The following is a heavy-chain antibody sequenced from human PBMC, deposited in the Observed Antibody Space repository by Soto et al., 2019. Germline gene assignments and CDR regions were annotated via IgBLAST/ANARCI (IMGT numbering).Heavy chain of an antibody. CDR2: IIPMLGMR. V-gene: IGHV1-69*02. Sequence: QVQLVQSGAAVKKPGSSVKVSCKDSGGTFSTYSMFWVRQAPGQGLEWMGRIIPMLGMRNYAQRFQDRVTITADKSTATAHMELSSLRSEDTALYYCTIGSWSGEVFDIWGQGTMVTVSS. J-gene: IGHJ3*02. CDR1: GGTFSTYS. D-gene: IGHD2-21*01. CDR3: TIGSWSGEVFDI.